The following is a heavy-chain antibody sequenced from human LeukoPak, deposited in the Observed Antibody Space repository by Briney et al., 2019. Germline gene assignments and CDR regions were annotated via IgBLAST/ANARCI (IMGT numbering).Heavy chain of an antibody. CDR2: IIPISGIA. Sequence: ASVKVSCKASGGTFSSYAISWVRQAPGQGLEWMGRIIPISGIANYAQKFQGRVTITADKSTSTAYMELSSLRSEDTAVYYCARDSSGITGTNLDYWDQGTLVTVSS. CDR3: ARDSSGITGTNLDY. CDR1: GGTFSSYA. D-gene: IGHD1-20*01. V-gene: IGHV1-69*04. J-gene: IGHJ4*02.